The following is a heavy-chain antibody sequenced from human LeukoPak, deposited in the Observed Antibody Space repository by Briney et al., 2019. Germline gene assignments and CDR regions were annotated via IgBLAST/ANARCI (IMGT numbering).Heavy chain of an antibody. CDR3: ARVLPNDWYFDL. V-gene: IGHV4-30-2*01. CDR1: GGSISSGGYS. Sequence: TLSLTCAVSGGSISSGGYSWSWIRQPPGKGLEWIGYIYHSGSTYYNPSLKSRVTISVDRSKNQFSLKLSSVTAADTAVYYCARVLPNDWYFDLWGRGTLVTVSS. D-gene: IGHD2-2*01. J-gene: IGHJ2*01. CDR2: IYHSGST.